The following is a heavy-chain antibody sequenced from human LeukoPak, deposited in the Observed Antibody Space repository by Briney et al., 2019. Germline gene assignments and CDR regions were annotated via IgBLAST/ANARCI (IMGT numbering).Heavy chain of an antibody. D-gene: IGHD2/OR15-2a*01. CDR2: INHSGST. Sequence: KPSETLSLTCAVYGGSFSGYYWSWIRQPPGKGLEWIGEINHSGSTNYNPSLKSRVTISVDTSKNQFSLKLSSVTAADTAVYYCARGRFTFLRRANWFDPWGQGTLDTVSS. J-gene: IGHJ5*02. CDR3: ARGRFTFLRRANWFDP. V-gene: IGHV4-34*01. CDR1: GGSFSGYY.